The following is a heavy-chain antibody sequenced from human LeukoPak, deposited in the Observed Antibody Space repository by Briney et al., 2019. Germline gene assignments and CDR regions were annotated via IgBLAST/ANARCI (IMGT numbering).Heavy chain of an antibody. D-gene: IGHD2-15*01. CDR3: ARQRLVAPTPGAFDI. Sequence: SETLSLTCTVSGGSISSYYWSWIRQPPGKGLEWIGYIYYSGSTNYDPSLKSRVTISVDTSKNQFSLKLSSVTAADTAVYYCARQRLVAPTPGAFDIWGQGTMVTVSS. CDR2: IYYSGST. J-gene: IGHJ3*02. CDR1: GGSISSYY. V-gene: IGHV4-59*08.